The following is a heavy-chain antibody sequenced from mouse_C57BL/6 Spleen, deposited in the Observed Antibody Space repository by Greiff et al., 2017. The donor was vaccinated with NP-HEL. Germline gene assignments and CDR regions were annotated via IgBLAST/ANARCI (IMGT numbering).Heavy chain of an antibody. J-gene: IGHJ2*01. V-gene: IGHV2-5*01. CDR2: IWRGGST. CDR1: GFSLTSYG. D-gene: IGHD2-5*01. CDR3: AKNYYSNYGYFDY. Sequence: VQLQQSGPGLVQPSQSLSITCTVSGFSLTSYGVHWVRQSPGKGLEWLGVIWRGGSTDYNAAFMSRLSITKDNSKSQVFFKMNSLQADDTAIYYCAKNYYSNYGYFDYWGQGTTLTVSS.